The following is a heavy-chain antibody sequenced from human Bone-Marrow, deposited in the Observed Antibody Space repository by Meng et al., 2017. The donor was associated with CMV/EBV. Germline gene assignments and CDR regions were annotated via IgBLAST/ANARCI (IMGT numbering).Heavy chain of an antibody. CDR2: IDWNGGNT. V-gene: IGHV3-20*04. CDR1: GFSFGDYA. Sequence: GESLKISCAASGFSFGDYAMSWVRQAPGKGLQWVSGIDWNGGNTGYADSVKGRFTISRDNAKNSLVLQMNSLRAEDTAFYYCARVDTAYYYYGVDVWGQGTTVTVSS. J-gene: IGHJ6*02. D-gene: IGHD5-18*01. CDR3: ARVDTAYYYYGVDV.